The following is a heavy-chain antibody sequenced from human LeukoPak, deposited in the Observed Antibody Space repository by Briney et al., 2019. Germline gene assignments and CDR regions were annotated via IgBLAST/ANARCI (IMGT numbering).Heavy chain of an antibody. Sequence: GGSLRLSCAASGFTFSSYAMHWVRQAPGKGLEWVAVISYDGSNKYYADSVKGRFTISRDNSKNTLYLQMNSLRAEDTAVYYCARDLGGAAAVKDYWGQGTLVTVSS. CDR1: GFTFSSYA. CDR3: ARDLGGAAAVKDY. CDR2: ISYDGSNK. J-gene: IGHJ4*02. D-gene: IGHD6-13*01. V-gene: IGHV3-30-3*01.